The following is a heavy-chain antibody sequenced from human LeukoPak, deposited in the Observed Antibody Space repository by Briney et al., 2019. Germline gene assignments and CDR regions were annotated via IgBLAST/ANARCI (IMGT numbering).Heavy chain of an antibody. J-gene: IGHJ4*02. V-gene: IGHV5-51*01. CDR1: GYRFTNYW. CDR2: IYPGDSDT. Sequence: GESLKISCKGSGYRFTNYWIGWVRQMPGKGLEWMGIIYPGDSDTRYSPSFQVQVTILVDKSINTAYLQWSSLMATDTAMYYCATLHYYYDSHGPFDYWGQGTLVTVSS. D-gene: IGHD3-22*01. CDR3: ATLHYYYDSHGPFDY.